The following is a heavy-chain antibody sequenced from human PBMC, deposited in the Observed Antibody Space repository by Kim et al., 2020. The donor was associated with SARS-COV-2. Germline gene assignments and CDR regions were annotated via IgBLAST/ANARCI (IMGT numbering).Heavy chain of an antibody. D-gene: IGHD3-10*01. CDR2: IDPSDSYT. Sequence: GESLKISCKGSGYSFTSYWISWVRQMPGKGLEWMGRIDPSDSYTNYSPSFQGHVTISADKSISTAYLQWSSLKASDTAMYYCAGWFGELGSLIYTEGFDYWGQGTLVTVSS. V-gene: IGHV5-10-1*01. CDR3: AGWFGELGSLIYTEGFDY. J-gene: IGHJ4*02. CDR1: GYSFTSYW.